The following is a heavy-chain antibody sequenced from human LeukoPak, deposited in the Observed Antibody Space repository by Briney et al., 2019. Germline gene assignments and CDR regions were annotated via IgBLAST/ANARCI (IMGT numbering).Heavy chain of an antibody. CDR3: SRGSGWLSVY. D-gene: IGHD6-19*01. CDR2: ISGGTT. Sequence: GGSMRLSCTASGFTFGDYLMSWFRQAPGKVLEWIGFISGGTTEYAASVKGRFTISRGDSTSIAYLQMNSLATEDTAVYYCSRGSGWLSVYWGQGTLVTVAS. CDR1: GFTFGDYL. J-gene: IGHJ4*02. V-gene: IGHV3-49*03.